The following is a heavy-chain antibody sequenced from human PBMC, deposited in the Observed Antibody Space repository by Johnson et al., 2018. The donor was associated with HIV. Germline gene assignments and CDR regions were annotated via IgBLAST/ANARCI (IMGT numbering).Heavy chain of an antibody. CDR3: ARDSRVWGSYRSAFDI. D-gene: IGHD3-16*02. CDR1: GFTFSSYD. V-gene: IGHV3-13*01. J-gene: IGHJ3*02. CDR2: IGTAGDT. Sequence: VQLVESGGGVVRPGGSLRLSCAASGFTFSSYDMHWVRQATGKGLEWVSAIGTAGDTYYPASVKGRLTISRENAKNSLYFQMNGLRAGDTAVYYCARDSRVWGSYRSAFDIWGQGTMVIVSS.